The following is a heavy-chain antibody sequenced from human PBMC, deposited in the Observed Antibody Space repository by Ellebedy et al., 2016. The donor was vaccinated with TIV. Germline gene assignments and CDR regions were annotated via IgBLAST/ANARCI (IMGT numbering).Heavy chain of an antibody. Sequence: PGGSLRLSCAASGFNFRSYWMTWVRQAPGKGLEWVAKIRQEGDEIYYVESVKGRFTISRDKSKNSLFLQMNSLRVEDTAVYYCARRASYGDYAVQVNPWFDPWGQGTLFTVSS. V-gene: IGHV3-7*01. CDR2: IRQEGDEI. D-gene: IGHD4-17*01. CDR1: GFNFRSYW. CDR3: ARRASYGDYAVQVNPWFDP. J-gene: IGHJ5*02.